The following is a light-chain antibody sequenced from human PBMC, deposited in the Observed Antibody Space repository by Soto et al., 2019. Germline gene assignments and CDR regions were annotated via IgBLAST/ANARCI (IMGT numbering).Light chain of an antibody. CDR3: QQYYSYPLT. CDR1: QGISSY. CDR2: AAY. V-gene: IGKV1-8*01. J-gene: IGKJ4*01. Sequence: AIRMTQSPSSFSASTGDRVTITCRASQGISSYLAWYQQKPGKAPKLLIYAAYTLQSRVTSRFSGSGSGTDFTLTISCLQSEDFATYYCQQYYSYPLTFGGGTKVEIK.